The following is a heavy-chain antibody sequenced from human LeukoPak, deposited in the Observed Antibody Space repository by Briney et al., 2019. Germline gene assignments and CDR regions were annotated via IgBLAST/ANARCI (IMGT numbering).Heavy chain of an antibody. Sequence: SETLSLTCTVSGGSISSSSYYWGWIRQPPGKGLEWIGSIYYSGSTYYNPSLKSRVTISVDTSRNQFSLQLNSVTPEDTAVYYCARGGGSSVSSVRYYYYYYYMDVWGKGTTVTVSS. CDR3: ARGGGSSVSSVRYYYYYYYMDV. V-gene: IGHV4-39*07. CDR2: IYYSGST. CDR1: GGSISSSSYY. J-gene: IGHJ6*03. D-gene: IGHD6-13*01.